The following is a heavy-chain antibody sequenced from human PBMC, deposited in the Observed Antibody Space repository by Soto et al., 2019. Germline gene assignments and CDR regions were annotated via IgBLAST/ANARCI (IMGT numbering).Heavy chain of an antibody. J-gene: IGHJ6*02. D-gene: IGHD3-22*01. CDR1: GFNFSSYG. CDR2: IWNDGSNE. Sequence: HPGGSLRLSCEASGFNFSSYGIHWVRQAPGKGLEWVAIIWNDGSNEYYADSVKGRFTISRDNSKNTVYLQVSKLRAEDTAVYFCARDQTDSGYYPSRNGMDVWGQGTTVTVSS. V-gene: IGHV3-33*01. CDR3: ARDQTDSGYYPSRNGMDV.